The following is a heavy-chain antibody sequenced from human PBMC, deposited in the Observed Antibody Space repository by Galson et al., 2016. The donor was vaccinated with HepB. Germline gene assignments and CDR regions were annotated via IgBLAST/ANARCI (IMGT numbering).Heavy chain of an antibody. V-gene: IGHV3-7*01. CDR2: INQDGNGR. Sequence: SLRLSCAASGFVFSAYRLSWVRQSPGKGLEWVACINQDGNGRYYVDSAKGRFIISRDNARTSLSLQMHSLRVDDTSIYYCVSGYTSGIWGQGTLVTVSS. CDR1: GFVFSAYR. CDR3: VSGYTSGI. D-gene: IGHD6-25*01. J-gene: IGHJ3*02.